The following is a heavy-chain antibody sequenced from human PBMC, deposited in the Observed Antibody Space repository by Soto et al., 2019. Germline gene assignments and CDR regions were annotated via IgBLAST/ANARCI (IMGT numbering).Heavy chain of an antibody. Sequence: GGSLRLSCAASGFTFSSYGMHWVRQAPGKGLEWVAVIWYDGSNKYYADSVKGRFTISRDNSKNTLYLQMNSLRAEDTAVYYCARPYNFLDHHYRMAVCARRTTDTGSS. V-gene: IGHV3-33*01. CDR2: IWYDGSNK. CDR3: ARPYNFLDHHYRMAV. CDR1: GFTFSSYG. D-gene: IGHD3-10*01. J-gene: IGHJ6*02.